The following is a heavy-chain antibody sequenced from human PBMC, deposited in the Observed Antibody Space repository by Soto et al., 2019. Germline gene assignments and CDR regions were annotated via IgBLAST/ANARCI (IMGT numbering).Heavy chain of an antibody. CDR1: GFIFSNAW. J-gene: IGHJ4*02. Sequence: PGGSLRLSCVASGFIFSNAWMTWFRQAPGKGLEWVGRIVSRAEGAKTDYAAAVKGRFTISRDDSKNTLYLQMDSLKIEDIAIYYCLDYGEVILAYWSQGT. V-gene: IGHV3-15*04. D-gene: IGHD4-17*01. CDR3: LDYGEVILAY. CDR2: IVSRAEGAKT.